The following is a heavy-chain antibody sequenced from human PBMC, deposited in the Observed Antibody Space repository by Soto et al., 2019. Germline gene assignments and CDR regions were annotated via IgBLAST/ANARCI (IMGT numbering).Heavy chain of an antibody. Sequence: GGSLRLSCAASGFTFSSYGMHWVRQAPGKGLEWVAVIWYDGSNKYYADSVKGRFTISRDNSKNTLYLQMNSLRAEDTAVYYCXRYYPGYYDFWGGYIDYWGQGTLVTVSS. V-gene: IGHV3-33*01. CDR2: IWYDGSNK. CDR1: GFTFSSYG. D-gene: IGHD3-3*01. J-gene: IGHJ4*02. CDR3: XRYYPGYYDFWGGYIDY.